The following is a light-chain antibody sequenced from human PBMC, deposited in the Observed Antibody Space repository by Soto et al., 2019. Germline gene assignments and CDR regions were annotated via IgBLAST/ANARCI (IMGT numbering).Light chain of an antibody. CDR3: QQYYSTPLT. Sequence: DLVMTQSPDSLAVSLGERATINCKSSQSVLYSSNTKNYLAWYQQKPGQPPKLLIYWSSTRESGVSDRFGGGGSGSDFTLTISSLLAEDVAVYYCQQYYSTPLTFGGGTKVDIK. CDR2: WSS. V-gene: IGKV4-1*01. J-gene: IGKJ4*01. CDR1: QSVLYSSNTKNY.